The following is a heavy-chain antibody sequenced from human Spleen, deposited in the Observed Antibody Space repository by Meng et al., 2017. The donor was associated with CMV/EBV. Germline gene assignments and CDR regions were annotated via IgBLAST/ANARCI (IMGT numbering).Heavy chain of an antibody. V-gene: IGHV4-59*01. D-gene: IGHD3-22*01. CDR1: GGSISSYY. CDR3: ARDSFTDSSGYYDAFDI. CDR2: IYYSGST. J-gene: IGHJ3*02. Sequence: SETLSLTCTVSGGSISSYYWSWIRQPPGKGLEWIGYIYYSGSTNYNPSLKSRVTISVDTSKNQFSLKLSSVTAADTAVYYCARDSFTDSSGYYDAFDIWGQGTTVTVSS.